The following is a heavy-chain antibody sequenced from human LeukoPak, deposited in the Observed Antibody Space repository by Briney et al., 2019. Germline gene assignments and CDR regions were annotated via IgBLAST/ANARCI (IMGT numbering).Heavy chain of an antibody. CDR1: GFTFSSYA. CDR2: ISGSGGST. Sequence: GGSLRLSCAASGFTFSSYAMSWVRQAPGKGLEWVSAISGSGGSTYYADSVKGRFTISRDNSKNTLYLQMNSLRAEDTAVYYCAKELRSSSWSKYDAFDIRGQGTMVTVSS. V-gene: IGHV3-23*01. CDR3: AKELRSSSWSKYDAFDI. D-gene: IGHD6-13*01. J-gene: IGHJ3*02.